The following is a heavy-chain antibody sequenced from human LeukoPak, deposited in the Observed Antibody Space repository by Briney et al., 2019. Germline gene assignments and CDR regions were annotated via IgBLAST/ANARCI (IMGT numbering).Heavy chain of an antibody. Sequence: GECLKISCKGSGYSFTYYWIGWVRQMPGKGLEWLGIIYPADSDTRYSPSFQGQVTISADKSTSTAYLQWSSLKASDTAMYYCARQDGRALYYFDYWGQGTLVTVSS. V-gene: IGHV5-51*01. CDR1: GYSFTYYW. D-gene: IGHD5-24*01. J-gene: IGHJ4*02. CDR3: ARQDGRALYYFDY. CDR2: IYPADSDT.